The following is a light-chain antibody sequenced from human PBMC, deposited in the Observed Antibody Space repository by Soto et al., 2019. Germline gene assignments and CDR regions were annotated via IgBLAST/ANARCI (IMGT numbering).Light chain of an antibody. CDR1: QSIVRW. J-gene: IGKJ1*01. CDR2: DAS. V-gene: IGKV1-5*01. Sequence: DIQMTQSPSSLSASVGDRVSITCRASQSIVRWLAWYQQKPGKAPNLLIYDASILKSGVPSRFSGSGSGTEFTLTISSLQPDDFATYYCQQYDTYPWTFGQGTTVDIK. CDR3: QQYDTYPWT.